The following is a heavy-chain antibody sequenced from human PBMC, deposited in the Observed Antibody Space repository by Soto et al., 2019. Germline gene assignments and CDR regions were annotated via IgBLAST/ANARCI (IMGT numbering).Heavy chain of an antibody. CDR3: AQDHTSDYEGSGAY. CDR2: ISYDGSNK. V-gene: IGHV3-30*18. J-gene: IGHJ4*02. Sequence: GGSLRLSGASSGFTFSSYGMHWVRQAPGRGLEWVAVISYDGSNKFYTDSVKGRFTISRDNSKNTLYLQLNSLRAEDTAVYYCAQDHTSDYEGSGAYWGQGTLVTVS. D-gene: IGHD5-12*01. CDR1: GFTFSSYG.